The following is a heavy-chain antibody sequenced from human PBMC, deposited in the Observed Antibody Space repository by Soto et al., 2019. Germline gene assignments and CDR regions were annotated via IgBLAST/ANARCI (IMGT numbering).Heavy chain of an antibody. J-gene: IGHJ4*02. CDR3: ARDPAP. Sequence: SSETLSLTCTVSGGSITRGGYYWSWIRQHPGKGLEWIGYIYNSETTYYNPSLKSRVTISVDTSKNQFSLKLTSVTAADTAVYYCARDPAPWGQGTLVTISS. V-gene: IGHV4-31*03. CDR2: IYNSETT. CDR1: GGSITRGGYY.